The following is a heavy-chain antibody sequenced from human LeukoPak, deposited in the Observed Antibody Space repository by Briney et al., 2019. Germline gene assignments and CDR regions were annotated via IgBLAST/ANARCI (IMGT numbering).Heavy chain of an antibody. CDR3: AKGMATIGGGWFDP. CDR1: GFTFSSYG. D-gene: IGHD5-24*01. CDR2: IRYDGSNK. Sequence: GGSLRLSCAASGFTFSSYGMHWVRQAPGKGLEWVAFIRYDGSNKYYADSVKGRFTISRDNSKNTLYLQMNSLRAEDTAVYYCAKGMATIGGGWFDPWGQGTLVTVSS. V-gene: IGHV3-30*02. J-gene: IGHJ5*02.